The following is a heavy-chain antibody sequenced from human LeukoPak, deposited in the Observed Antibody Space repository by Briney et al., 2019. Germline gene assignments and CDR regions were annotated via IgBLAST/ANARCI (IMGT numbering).Heavy chain of an antibody. CDR3: ARDEDGYNPFDY. Sequence: ASVNVSCKASGYTFTSYGISWVRQAPGQGLEWMGWISAYNGNTNYAQKLQGRVTMTTDTSTSTAYMELRSLRSDDTAVYYCARDEDGYNPFDYWGQGTLVTVSS. D-gene: IGHD5-24*01. CDR1: GYTFTSYG. CDR2: ISAYNGNT. J-gene: IGHJ4*02. V-gene: IGHV1-18*01.